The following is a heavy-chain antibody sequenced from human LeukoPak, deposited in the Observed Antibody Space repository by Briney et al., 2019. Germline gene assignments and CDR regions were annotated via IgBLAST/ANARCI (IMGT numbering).Heavy chain of an antibody. CDR3: ARGGVYFDY. V-gene: IGHV4-59*01. CDR2: IYYSGST. CDR1: GGSISSYY. D-gene: IGHD3-16*01. J-gene: IGHJ4*02. Sequence: SEALSLTCTVSGGSISSYYWSWIRQPPGKGLEWIGYIYYSGSTNYNPSLKSRVTISVDTSKNQFSLKLSSVTAADTAVYYCARGGVYFDYWGQGTLVTVSS.